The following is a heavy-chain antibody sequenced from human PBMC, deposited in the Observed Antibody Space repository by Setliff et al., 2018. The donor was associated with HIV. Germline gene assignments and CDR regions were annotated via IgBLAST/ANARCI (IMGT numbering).Heavy chain of an antibody. D-gene: IGHD6-25*01. CDR3: ARFSYGSVWPETDY. CDR2: MNPNSGNT. Sequence: ASVKVSCKASGYTLSSYDINWVRQATGQGLEWMGWMNPNSGNTGYAQKFQGRVTMTRNTSISTAYMELSSLRSEDTAMYYCARFSYGSVWPETDYWGQGTLVTVS. CDR1: GYTLSSYD. V-gene: IGHV1-8*01. J-gene: IGHJ4*02.